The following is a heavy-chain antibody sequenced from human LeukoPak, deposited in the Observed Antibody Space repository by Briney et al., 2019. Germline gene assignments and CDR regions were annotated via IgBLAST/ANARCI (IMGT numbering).Heavy chain of an antibody. V-gene: IGHV4-34*01. CDR2: IYYSGST. CDR1: GGSFSGYY. J-gene: IGHJ4*02. Sequence: SETLSLTCAVYGGSFSGYYWSWIRQPPGKGLEWIGSIYYSGSTYYNPSLKSRVTISVDTSKNQFSLKLSPVTAADTAVYYCARVGIRFLEQYYFDSWGQGTLVTVSS. D-gene: IGHD3-3*01. CDR3: ARVGIRFLEQYYFDS.